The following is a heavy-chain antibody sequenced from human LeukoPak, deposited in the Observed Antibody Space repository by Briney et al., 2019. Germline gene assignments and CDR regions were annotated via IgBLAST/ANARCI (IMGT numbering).Heavy chain of an antibody. CDR1: GGSFSGYY. J-gene: IGHJ4*02. CDR2: INHSGST. V-gene: IGHV4-34*01. D-gene: IGHD3-10*01. CDR3: ARGKRVLWFGEPHYFDY. Sequence: SETLSLTCAVYGGSFSGYYWSWIRQPPGKGLEWIGEINHSGSTNYNPSLKSRVTISVDTSKNQLSLKLSSVTAADTAVYYCARGKRVLWFGEPHYFDYWGQGTLVTVSS.